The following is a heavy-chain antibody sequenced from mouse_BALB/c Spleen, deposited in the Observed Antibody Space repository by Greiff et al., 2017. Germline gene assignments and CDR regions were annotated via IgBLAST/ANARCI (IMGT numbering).Heavy chain of an antibody. CDR2: ISDGGSYT. V-gene: IGHV5-4*02. CDR3: ASPYYYGSSYPHY. CDR1: GFTFSDYY. D-gene: IGHD1-1*01. Sequence: EGQGVESGGGLVKPGGSLKLSCAASGFTFSDYYMYWVRQTPEKRLEWVATISDGGSYTYYPDSVKGRFTISRDNAKNNLYLQMSSLKSEDTAMYYCASPYYYGSSYPHYWGQGTTLTVSS. J-gene: IGHJ2*01.